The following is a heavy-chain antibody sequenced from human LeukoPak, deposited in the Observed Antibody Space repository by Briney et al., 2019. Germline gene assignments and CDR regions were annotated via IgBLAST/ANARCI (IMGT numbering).Heavy chain of an antibody. J-gene: IGHJ4*02. D-gene: IGHD2-21*02. CDR2: ISGSGGST. CDR1: GFTFSSYA. V-gene: IGHV3-23*01. CDR3: ARPHCGGDCYPYYFDY. Sequence: SGGSLRLSCAASGFTFSSYAMSWVRQAPGKGLEWVSAISGSGGSTYYADSVKGRFTISRDNSKNTLYLQMNSLRAEDTAVYYCARPHCGGDCYPYYFDYWGQGTLVTVSS.